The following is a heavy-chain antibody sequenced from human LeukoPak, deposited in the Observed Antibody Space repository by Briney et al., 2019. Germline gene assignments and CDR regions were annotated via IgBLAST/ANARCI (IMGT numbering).Heavy chain of an antibody. J-gene: IGHJ4*02. Sequence: SETLSLTCTVSGGSISSYYWSWIRQPPGKGLEWIGYIYYSGSTNYNPSLKSRVTISVDTSKNRFSLKLSSVTAADTAVYYCARDPTYYYDSSYDYWGQGTLVTVSS. CDR1: GGSISSYY. D-gene: IGHD3-22*01. V-gene: IGHV4-59*01. CDR3: ARDPTYYYDSSYDY. CDR2: IYYSGST.